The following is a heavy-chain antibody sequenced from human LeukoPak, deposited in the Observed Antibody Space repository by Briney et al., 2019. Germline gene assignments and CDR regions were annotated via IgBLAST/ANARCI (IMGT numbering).Heavy chain of an antibody. CDR2: ISSSGSTI. J-gene: IGHJ4*02. D-gene: IGHD5-18*01. Sequence: GGSLRLSCAASGFTFSSYEMNWVRQAPGKGLEWVSYISSSGSTIYYADSVKGRYTISRDNAQNSLYLQMNRLGVEDTAVYYCARDAGYGYDRFDYWGQGTQVTVSS. CDR3: ARDAGYGYDRFDY. V-gene: IGHV3-48*03. CDR1: GFTFSSYE.